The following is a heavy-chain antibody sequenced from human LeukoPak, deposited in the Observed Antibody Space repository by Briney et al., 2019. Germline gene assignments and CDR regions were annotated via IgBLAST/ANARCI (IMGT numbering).Heavy chain of an antibody. CDR1: GFTFSSYA. CDR3: AKDSDIVVVPAAKSTPPGY. J-gene: IGHJ4*02. V-gene: IGHV3-23*01. CDR2: ISGSGGST. Sequence: GGSLRLSCAASGFTFSSYAMSWVRQAPGKGLEWVSGISGSGGSTYYADSVKGRFTISRDNSKNTLYLQMNSLRAEDTAVYYCAKDSDIVVVPAAKSTPPGYWGQGTLVTVSS. D-gene: IGHD2-2*01.